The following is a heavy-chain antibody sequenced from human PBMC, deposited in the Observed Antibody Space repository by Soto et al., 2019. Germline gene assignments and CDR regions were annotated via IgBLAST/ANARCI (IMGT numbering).Heavy chain of an antibody. D-gene: IGHD2-2*01. CDR2: IYYRGNT. CDR3: ARVFCSSSTCYFSGWFDP. CDR1: GASISSGAFF. J-gene: IGHJ5*02. V-gene: IGHV4-31*03. Sequence: QVQLQESGPGLVKPSQTLSLTCTVSGASISSGAFFWSWIRQHPERGLEWIGNIYYRGNTSYNPSLRSRVTISIDPSQTNFYLSLTSVTVADTAIYYCARVFCSSSTCYFSGWFDPWGQGALVTVSS.